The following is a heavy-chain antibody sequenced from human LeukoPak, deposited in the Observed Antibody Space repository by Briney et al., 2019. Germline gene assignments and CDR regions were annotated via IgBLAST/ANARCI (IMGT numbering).Heavy chain of an antibody. Sequence: ASVKVSCKSFGYTFTSNYMHWVRQAPGQGPEWMGVISPSGASTTYAQTFQGRVTLTRDMSTSTDYLELGSLRSEDTAVYYCARDRGNWNYGYYYYYMDVWGKGTTVTVSS. V-gene: IGHV1-46*01. D-gene: IGHD1-7*01. J-gene: IGHJ6*03. CDR1: GYTFTSNY. CDR3: ARDRGNWNYGYYYYYMDV. CDR2: ISPSGAST.